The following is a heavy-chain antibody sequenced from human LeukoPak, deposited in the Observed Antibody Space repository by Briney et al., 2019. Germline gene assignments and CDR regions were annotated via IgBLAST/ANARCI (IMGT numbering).Heavy chain of an antibody. CDR1: GYTFTSYG. J-gene: IGHJ4*02. V-gene: IGHV1-18*01. CDR2: ISAYNGNT. CDR3: ARALDYYDSSGPLDY. D-gene: IGHD3-22*01. Sequence: GASVKVSCKASGYTFTSYGISWVRQAPGQGLEWMGWISAYNGNTNYAQKLQGRVTMTTDTSTSTAYMELRSLRSDDTAVYYCARALDYYDSSGPLDYWGQGTLVTVSS.